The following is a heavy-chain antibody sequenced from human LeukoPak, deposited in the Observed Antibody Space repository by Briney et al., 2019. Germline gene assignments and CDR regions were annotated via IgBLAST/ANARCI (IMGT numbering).Heavy chain of an antibody. D-gene: IGHD6-13*01. CDR2: ISYDGSNK. CDR3: AIAAAGAFNLDN. Sequence: GGSLRLSCAASGFTFSSYAMHWVRQAPGKGLEWVAVISYDGSNKYYADSVKGRFTISRDNSKNTLYLQMNSLRAEDTAVYYCAIAAAGAFNLDNWGQGTLVTVSS. CDR1: GFTFSSYA. J-gene: IGHJ4*02. V-gene: IGHV3-30-3*01.